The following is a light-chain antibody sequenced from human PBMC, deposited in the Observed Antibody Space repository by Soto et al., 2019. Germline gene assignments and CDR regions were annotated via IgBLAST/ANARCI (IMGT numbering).Light chain of an antibody. CDR2: GNS. Sequence: QSALTQPPSVSGAPGQRVTISCTRSSSNIGAGYDVHWYQQLPGTAPKLLIYGNSNRPSGVPDRFSGSKSGTSASLAITGLQAEDEADYYCQSYDSSLSGSGVFGGGTQLTV. V-gene: IGLV1-40*01. J-gene: IGLJ2*01. CDR3: QSYDSSLSGSGV. CDR1: SSNIGAGYD.